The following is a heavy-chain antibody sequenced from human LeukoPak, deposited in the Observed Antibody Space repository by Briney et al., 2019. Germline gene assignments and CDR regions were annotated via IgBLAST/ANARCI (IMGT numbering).Heavy chain of an antibody. Sequence: ASVKVSCKVSGYTLTELSMHWVRQAPGKGLEWMGGFDPEDGETIYAQKFQGRVTMTEDTSTDTAYMEPSSLRSEDTAVYYCATSIVVVPTSAFDIRGQGTMVTVSS. D-gene: IGHD2-2*01. CDR3: ATSIVVVPTSAFDI. CDR2: FDPEDGET. CDR1: GYTLTELS. V-gene: IGHV1-24*01. J-gene: IGHJ3*02.